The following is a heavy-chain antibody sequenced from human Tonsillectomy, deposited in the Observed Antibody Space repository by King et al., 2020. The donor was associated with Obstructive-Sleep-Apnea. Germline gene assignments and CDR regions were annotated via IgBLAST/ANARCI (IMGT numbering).Heavy chain of an antibody. V-gene: IGHV4-30-4*01. CDR3: AREKPEGAEYFQH. Sequence: VQLQESGPGLVKPSQTLSLTCTVSGGSISSGDYYWSWIRQPPGKGLEWIGYIYYRGSTYYNPPLKSRVTISLDTSKNQFSLKLSSVTAADTAVYYCAREKPEGAEYFQHWGQGTLVTVSS. CDR2: IYYRGST. J-gene: IGHJ1*01. CDR1: GGSISSGDYY.